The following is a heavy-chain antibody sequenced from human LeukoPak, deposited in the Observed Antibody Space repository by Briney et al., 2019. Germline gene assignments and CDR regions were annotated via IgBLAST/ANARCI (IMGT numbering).Heavy chain of an antibody. V-gene: IGHV1-18*01. CDR1: GYTFTSYG. CDR3: AREGPYSSSSEVNY. J-gene: IGHJ4*02. CDR2: ISAYSGNT. Sequence: ASVKVSCKASGYTFTSYGISWVRQAPGQGLEWMGWISAYSGNTNYAQKLQGRVTMTTDTSTSTAYMELRSLRSDDTAVYYCAREGPYSSSSEVNYWGQGTLVTVSS. D-gene: IGHD6-6*01.